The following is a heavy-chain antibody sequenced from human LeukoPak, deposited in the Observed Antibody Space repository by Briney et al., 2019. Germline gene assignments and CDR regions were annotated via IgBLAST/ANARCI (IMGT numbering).Heavy chain of an antibody. CDR2: FYPGDSDN. CDR3: ARLPQGGYSYGFSYYYYGMDV. D-gene: IGHD5-18*01. Sequence: GESLKISCKGSGYNFGSRWIGWVRQMPGKGLEWMGIFYPGDSDNSYSPSFQGRVTISVDKSISTAYLQWSSLKASDTAMYYCARLPQGGYSYGFSYYYYGMDVWGQGTTVTVSS. V-gene: IGHV5-51*01. J-gene: IGHJ6*02. CDR1: GYNFGSRW.